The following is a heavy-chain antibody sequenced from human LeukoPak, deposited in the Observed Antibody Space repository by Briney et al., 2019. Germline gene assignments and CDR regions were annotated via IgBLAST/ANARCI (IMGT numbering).Heavy chain of an antibody. J-gene: IGHJ4*02. CDR3: ARLYSSGWYGDYFDY. CDR1: GYTFTGYY. CDR2: INPNSGGT. V-gene: IGHV1-2*02. D-gene: IGHD6-19*01. Sequence: ASVKVSCKASGYTFTGYYMHWVRQAPGQGLEWMGWINPNSGGTNYAQKFQGRVTMTRDTSISTAYMELSRLRSDDTAVYYCARLYSSGWYGDYFDYWGQGTLVTVSS.